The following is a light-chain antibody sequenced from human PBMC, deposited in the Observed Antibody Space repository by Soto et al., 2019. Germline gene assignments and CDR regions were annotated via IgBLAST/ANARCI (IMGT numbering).Light chain of an antibody. CDR1: QSVGSNY. J-gene: IGKJ4*01. CDR2: GAS. V-gene: IGKV3-20*01. Sequence: EIVLTQFPGTLSLSPGERATLSSRASQSVGSNYLAWYQQRPGQPPNLLIFGASHRAPDIPDRFSGSGSGTDFTLTISRLEPEDFAVYYCQQYGSSPLTFGGGTKADI. CDR3: QQYGSSPLT.